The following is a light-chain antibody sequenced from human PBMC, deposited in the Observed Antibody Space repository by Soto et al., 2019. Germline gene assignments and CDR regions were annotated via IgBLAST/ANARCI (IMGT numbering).Light chain of an antibody. CDR1: QSISTN. J-gene: IGKJ4*01. CDR2: GAS. V-gene: IGKV3-15*01. Sequence: EILMTQSPATLSVSPGERATLSCRASQSISTNFAWYQQKPGQAPRLLISGASTRATGIPARFSGSGSGTEFTLTISSLQSEDFAVYYCQQYNSWPPLTFGGGTKVEIK. CDR3: QQYNSWPPLT.